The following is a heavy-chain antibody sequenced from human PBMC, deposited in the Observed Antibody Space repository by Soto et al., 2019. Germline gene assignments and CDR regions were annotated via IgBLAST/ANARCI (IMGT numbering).Heavy chain of an antibody. CDR1: GGSFSGYY. V-gene: IGHV4-34*01. CDR2: INHSGST. CDR3: ARGNRTYYYYYYMDV. J-gene: IGHJ6*03. Sequence: SETLSLTCAVYGGSFSGYYWSWIRQPPGKGLEWIGEINHSGSTNYNPSLKSRVTISVDTSKNQFSLKLSSVTAADTAVYYCARGNRTYYYYYYMDVWGKGTTVTVSS. D-gene: IGHD2-2*01.